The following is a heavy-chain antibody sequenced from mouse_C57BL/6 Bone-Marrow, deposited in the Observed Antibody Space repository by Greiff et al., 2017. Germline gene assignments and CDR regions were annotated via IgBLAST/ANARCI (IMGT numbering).Heavy chain of an antibody. CDR2: ISDGGSYT. CDR3: ARALWHWYFDV. J-gene: IGHJ1*03. V-gene: IGHV5-4*03. CDR1: GFTFSSSA. Sequence: EVRVVESGGGLVKPGGSLKLSCAASGFTFSSSAMSWVRQTPEKRLGGVATISDGGSYTYYPDNVKGRFTIARDNAKNNLYLQMSHLKSEDTAMYYCARALWHWYFDVWGTGTTVTVSS. D-gene: IGHD1-1*01.